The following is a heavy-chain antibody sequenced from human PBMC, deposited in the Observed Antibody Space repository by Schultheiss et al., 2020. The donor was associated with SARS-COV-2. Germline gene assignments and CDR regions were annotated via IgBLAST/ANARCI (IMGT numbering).Heavy chain of an antibody. Sequence: GGSLRLSCAASGFTFSSYAMSWVRQAPGKGLEWVSAISGSGGSTYYADSVKGRFTISRDNAKNSLYLQMNSLRAEDTAVYYCARDSTSYSSGWGNYYYGMDVWGQGTTVTVSS. J-gene: IGHJ6*02. V-gene: IGHV3-23*01. D-gene: IGHD6-19*01. CDR3: ARDSTSYSSGWGNYYYGMDV. CDR1: GFTFSSYA. CDR2: ISGSGGST.